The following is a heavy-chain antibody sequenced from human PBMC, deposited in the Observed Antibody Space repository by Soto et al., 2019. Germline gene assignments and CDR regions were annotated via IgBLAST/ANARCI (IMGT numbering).Heavy chain of an antibody. V-gene: IGHV5-51*01. CDR3: ARHLGSPGYYSGMDV. J-gene: IGHJ6*02. Sequence: PGESLKISCKGSGYTFTNYWIDWVRQMPGKGLEWMGIIYPGDSNTKYSPSFQGQVTISADKSTSTAFLQWSALKASDTAMYYCARHLGSPGYYSGMDVWGQGTTVTV. CDR2: IYPGDSNT. D-gene: IGHD6-13*01. CDR1: GYTFTNYW.